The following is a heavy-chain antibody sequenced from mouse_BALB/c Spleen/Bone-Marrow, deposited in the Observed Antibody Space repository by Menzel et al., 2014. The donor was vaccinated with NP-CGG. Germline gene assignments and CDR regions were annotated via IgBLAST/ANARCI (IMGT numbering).Heavy chain of an antibody. D-gene: IGHD2-2*01. V-gene: IGHV1-18*01. J-gene: IGHJ3*01. Sequence: EVKLMESGPEVVKPGASVKISCKPSGYTFTEYTMLWVKQSHGKSLEWIGGINPNNGGTTYNQKFKGKATLTVDKSSSTAYMELRSLTPEDSAVYYCARSYGYERSWFAYWGQGTLVTVSA. CDR1: GYTFTEYT. CDR2: INPNNGGT. CDR3: ARSYGYERSWFAY.